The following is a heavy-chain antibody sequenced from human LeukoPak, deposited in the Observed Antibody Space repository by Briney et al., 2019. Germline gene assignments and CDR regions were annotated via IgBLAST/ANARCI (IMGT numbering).Heavy chain of an antibody. V-gene: IGHV3-15*01. Sequence: GGSLRLSCAASGINFNNAWMSWVRQAPGKGLEWVGRIKSKTDGGATQYAAPVKGRFTISRDDSENTLYLQMNSLKTEDTAVYYCTRGDIVIVAYYYYYYMDVWGKGTTVTVSS. D-gene: IGHD2-15*01. CDR2: IKSKTDGGAT. J-gene: IGHJ6*03. CDR3: TRGDIVIVAYYYYYYMDV. CDR1: GINFNNAW.